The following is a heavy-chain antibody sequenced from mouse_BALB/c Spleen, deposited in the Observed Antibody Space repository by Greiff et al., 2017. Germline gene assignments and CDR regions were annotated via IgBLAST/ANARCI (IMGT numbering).Heavy chain of an antibody. Sequence: EVKLMESGAELVRSGASVKLSCTASGFNIKDYYMHWVKQRPEQGLEWIGWIDPENGDTEYAPKFQGKATMTADTSSNTAYLQLSSLTSEDTAVYYCLLPPAMDYWGQGTSVTVSS. CDR2: IDPENGDT. D-gene: IGHD6-1*01. J-gene: IGHJ4*01. CDR1: GFNIKDYY. V-gene: IGHV14-4*02. CDR3: LLPPAMDY.